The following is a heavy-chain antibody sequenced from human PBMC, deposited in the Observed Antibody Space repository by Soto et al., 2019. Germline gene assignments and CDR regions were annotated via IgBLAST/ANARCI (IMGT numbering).Heavy chain of an antibody. J-gene: IGHJ6*02. CDR2: ISYDGSNK. D-gene: IGHD6-19*01. CDR1: GFTFSSYG. CDR3: VKGGSRGCRYYYGMDV. Sequence: GGSLRLSCAASGFTFSSYGMHWVRQAPGKGLEWVAVISYDGSNKYYADSVKGRFTISRDNSKNTLYLQMSSLRAEDTAVYYCVKGGSRGCRYYYGMDVWGQGTAVTVSS. V-gene: IGHV3-30*18.